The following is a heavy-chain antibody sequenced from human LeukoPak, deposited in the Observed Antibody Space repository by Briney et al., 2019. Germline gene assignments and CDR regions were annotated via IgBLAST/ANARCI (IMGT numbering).Heavy chain of an antibody. CDR3: ARTAARRFDY. J-gene: IGHJ4*02. D-gene: IGHD6-6*01. V-gene: IGHV1-46*01. Sequence: ASVKVSCKASGYTFTSYDINWVRQSTGQGLEWMGIINPTGGSTTYAQKFQGRVTMTRDTSTSTVHMELSSLRSDDTAVYYCARTAARRFDYWGQGTLVTVSS. CDR1: GYTFTSYD. CDR2: INPTGGST.